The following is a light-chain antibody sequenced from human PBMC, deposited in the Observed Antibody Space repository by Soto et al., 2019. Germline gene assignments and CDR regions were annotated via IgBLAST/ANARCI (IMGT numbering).Light chain of an antibody. CDR1: SDIGNYNL. CDR2: EVT. Sequence: QSVLTQPASVSGSPGQSVTISCSGSDIGNYNLVSWYQHLPGRAPKLLIFEVTMRPSGISDRFSGSKSASTASLTISGLQAEDGGDYYCASYAGSRTYVFGSGTKLTVL. CDR3: ASYAGSRTYV. J-gene: IGLJ1*01. V-gene: IGLV2-23*02.